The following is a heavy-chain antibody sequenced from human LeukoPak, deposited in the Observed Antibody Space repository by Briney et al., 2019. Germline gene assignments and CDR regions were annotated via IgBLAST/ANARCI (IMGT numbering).Heavy chain of an antibody. CDR1: GGSFTGYY. D-gene: IGHD2-2*01. CDR2: INRSGST. CDR3: ARGYCSSTRTNCYLYPYYFDY. J-gene: IGHJ4*02. Sequence: SETLSLTCAVYGGSFTGYYWSWIRQPPGKGLEWIGEINRSGSTNYNPSLKGRVTISVDTSKNQFSLKVSSVTAADTAVYYCARGYCSSTRTNCYLYPYYFDYWGQGNVVTVSA. V-gene: IGHV4-34*01.